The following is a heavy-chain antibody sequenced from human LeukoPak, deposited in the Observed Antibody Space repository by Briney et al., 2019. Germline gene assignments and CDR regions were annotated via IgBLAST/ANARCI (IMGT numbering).Heavy chain of an antibody. CDR3: ARTPTVTTALCNWFDP. J-gene: IGHJ5*02. V-gene: IGHV1-69*13. CDR1: GGTFSSYA. D-gene: IGHD4-17*01. Sequence: ASVKVSCKASGGTFSSYAISWVRQAPGQGLEWMGGIIPIFGTANYAQKFQGRVTITADESTSTAYMELSSLRSEDTAVYYCARTPTVTTALCNWFDPWGQGTLVTVSS. CDR2: IIPIFGTA.